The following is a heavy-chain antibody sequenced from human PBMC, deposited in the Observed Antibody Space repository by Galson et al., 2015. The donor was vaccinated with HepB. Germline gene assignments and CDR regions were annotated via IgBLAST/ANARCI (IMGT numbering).Heavy chain of an antibody. J-gene: IGHJ5*02. CDR2: INTETANP. Sequence: SVKVSCKASGYTLTEYGLNWVRQAPGQGLEWMGWINTETANPTYAQGFTGRFVFSLDASVNTAYLQISSLKADDTAVYYCARRDGNNWFDPWGQGTLVTVSS. CDR1: GYTLTEYG. V-gene: IGHV7-4-1*02. D-gene: IGHD5-24*01. CDR3: ARRDGNNWFDP.